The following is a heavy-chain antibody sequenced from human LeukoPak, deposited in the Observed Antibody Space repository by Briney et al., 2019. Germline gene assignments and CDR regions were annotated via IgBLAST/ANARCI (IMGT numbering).Heavy chain of an antibody. CDR3: VKRNSFYLDY. CDR2: IGYDGSNK. D-gene: IGHD1-7*01. CDR1: GFIFSNYG. Sequence: PGGSPRLSCAVSGFIFSNYGMHWVRQAPGKGLEWGAFIGYDGSNKYYADSVKGRFTVSRDNSKNTLYLEMNSLRGEDTAVYYCVKRNSFYLDYWGQGTLVTVSS. V-gene: IGHV3-30*02. J-gene: IGHJ4*02.